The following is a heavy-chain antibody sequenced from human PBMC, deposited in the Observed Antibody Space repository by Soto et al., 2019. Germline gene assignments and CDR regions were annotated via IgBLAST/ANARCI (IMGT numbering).Heavy chain of an antibody. Sequence: GASVKVSCKASGFTFTSSAMQWVRQARGQRLEWIGWIVVGSGNTNYAQKFQERVTITRDMSTSTAYMELSSLRSEDTAVYYCAAAPYCSGGSCYSFDYWGQGTLVTVSS. J-gene: IGHJ4*02. D-gene: IGHD2-15*01. CDR1: GFTFTSSA. CDR2: IVVGSGNT. V-gene: IGHV1-58*02. CDR3: AAAPYCSGGSCYSFDY.